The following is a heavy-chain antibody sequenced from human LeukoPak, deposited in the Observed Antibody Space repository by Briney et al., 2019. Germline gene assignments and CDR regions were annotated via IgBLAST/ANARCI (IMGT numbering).Heavy chain of an antibody. J-gene: IGHJ4*02. D-gene: IGHD3-22*01. Sequence: GGSLRLSCAASGFTFRTYAMSWLRQAPGKGLEWVSAISGSVGNTYYADSVKGRFTISRDNSKNTLYLQMNGLRAEDTAVYYCAKVKTYDSSGYYSHCFDFWGQGTLVTVSS. CDR3: AKVKTYDSSGYYSHCFDF. CDR1: GFTFRTYA. CDR2: ISGSVGNT. V-gene: IGHV3-23*01.